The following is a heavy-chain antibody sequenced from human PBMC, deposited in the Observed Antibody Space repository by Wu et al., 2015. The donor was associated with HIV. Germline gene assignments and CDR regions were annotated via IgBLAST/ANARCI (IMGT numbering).Heavy chain of an antibody. D-gene: IGHD3-10*01. V-gene: IGHV1-69*05. CDR1: GGTFRNYA. Sequence: QVQLVQSGPEVRKPGSSVKVSCRASGGTFRNYAVNWVRQAPGQGLQWMGALMPVFGTTNLAPQFRHRVTLTKDTSAKTASLDLTGLTTFDTGVYFCAVRPRPRWDFGLGSWPSWGQGNPGHSLL. J-gene: IGHJ4*02. CDR2: LMPVFGTT. CDR3: AVRPRPRWDFGLGSWPS.